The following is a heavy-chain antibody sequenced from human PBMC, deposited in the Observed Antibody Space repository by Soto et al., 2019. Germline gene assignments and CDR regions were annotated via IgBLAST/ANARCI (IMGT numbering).Heavy chain of an antibody. Sequence: SETLSLTCTVSGGSISSGGYYWSWIRQHPGKGLEWIGYIYYSGSTYYNPSLKSRVTISVDTSKNQFSLKLSSVTAADTAVYYCVRAPRMSSGWLATAHRYDYYFDYWGQGTLVTVSS. J-gene: IGHJ4*02. D-gene: IGHD6-19*01. CDR3: VRAPRMSSGWLATAHRYDYYFDY. V-gene: IGHV4-31*03. CDR2: IYYSGST. CDR1: GGSISSGGYY.